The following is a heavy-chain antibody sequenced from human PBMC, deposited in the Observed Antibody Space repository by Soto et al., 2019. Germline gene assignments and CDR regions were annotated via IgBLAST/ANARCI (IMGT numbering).Heavy chain of an antibody. D-gene: IGHD2-15*01. CDR3: ARQGIVVVVAAPGESAFDI. J-gene: IGHJ3*02. Sequence: SETLSLTCTVSGGSISSSSYYWGWIRQPPGKGLEWIGSIYYSGSTYYNPSLKSRVTISVDTSKNQFSLKLSSVTAADTAVYYCARQGIVVVVAAPGESAFDIWGQGTMVTVSS. CDR1: GGSISSSSYY. CDR2: IYYSGST. V-gene: IGHV4-39*01.